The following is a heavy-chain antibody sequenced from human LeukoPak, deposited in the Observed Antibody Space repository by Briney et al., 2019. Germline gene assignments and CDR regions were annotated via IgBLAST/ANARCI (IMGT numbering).Heavy chain of an antibody. J-gene: IGHJ4*02. CDR3: AKDQTAYCGGDCYSGFDY. CDR1: GFTFSSYG. D-gene: IGHD2-21*01. V-gene: IGHV3-30*02. CDR2: IRYDGSNK. Sequence: PGGSLRLSCAASGFTFSSYGMHWVRQAPGKGLEWVAYIRYDGSNKYYADSVKGRFTISRDNSKNTLYLQMNSLRAEDTAVYYCAKDQTAYCGGDCYSGFDYWGQGTLVNVSS.